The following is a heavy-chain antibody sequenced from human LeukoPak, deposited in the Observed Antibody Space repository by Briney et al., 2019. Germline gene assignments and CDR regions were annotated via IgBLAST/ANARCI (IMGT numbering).Heavy chain of an antibody. CDR3: ARGRRLSIAAAGTGSWFDP. D-gene: IGHD6-13*01. CDR2: IYYSGST. J-gene: IGHJ5*02. Sequence: PSETLSLTCTVSGGSISSYYWSWIRQPAGKGLEWIGYIYYSGSTNYNPSLKSRVTISVDTSKNQFSLKLSSVTAADTAVYYCARGRRLSIAAAGTGSWFDPWGQGTLVTVSS. CDR1: GGSISSYY. V-gene: IGHV4-59*12.